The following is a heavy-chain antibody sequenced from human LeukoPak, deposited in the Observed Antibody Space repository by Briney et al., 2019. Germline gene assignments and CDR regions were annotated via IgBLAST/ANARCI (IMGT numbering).Heavy chain of an antibody. V-gene: IGHV4-4*02. Sequence: PSETLSLTCAVSGGSISSSNWWSWVRQPPGKGLEWIGEIYHSGSTNYNPSLKSRVTISVDKSKNQFSLKLSSVTAADTAVYYCARVRGYSGYEGNGMDVWDQGTTVTVSS. D-gene: IGHD5-12*01. CDR3: ARVRGYSGYEGNGMDV. J-gene: IGHJ6*02. CDR2: IYHSGST. CDR1: GGSISSSNW.